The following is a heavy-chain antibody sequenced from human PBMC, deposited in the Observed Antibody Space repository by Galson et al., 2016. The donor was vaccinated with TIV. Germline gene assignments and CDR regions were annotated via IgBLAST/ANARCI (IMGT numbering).Heavy chain of an antibody. CDR1: GFTFSSFA. CDR2: ISAGGGRT. Sequence: SLRLSCAASGFTFSSFAVSWVRQAPGKGLEWVSGISAGGGRTNYADSVKGRFTISRDNPKNTLYLQMRSLRADDTAVYFWAKMERSGFDYVRRFDFWGQGTLATVSS. J-gene: IGHJ4*02. D-gene: IGHD3-22*01. CDR3: AKMERSGFDYVRRFDF. V-gene: IGHV3-23*01.